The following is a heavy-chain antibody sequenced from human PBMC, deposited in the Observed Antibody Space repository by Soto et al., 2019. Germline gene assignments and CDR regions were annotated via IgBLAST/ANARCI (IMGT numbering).Heavy chain of an antibody. CDR1: GCSVSSGSYY. CDR2: IYYSGST. J-gene: IGHJ4*02. CDR3: ARAVVDGFLEWYYFDY. V-gene: IGHV4-61*01. Sequence: LETLSLTCTVSGCSVSSGSYYWSWIRQPPGKGLEWIGYIYYSGSTNYNPSLKSRVTISVDTSKNQFSLKLSSVTAADTAVYYCARAVVDGFLEWYYFDYWGQGTLVTVSS. D-gene: IGHD3-3*01.